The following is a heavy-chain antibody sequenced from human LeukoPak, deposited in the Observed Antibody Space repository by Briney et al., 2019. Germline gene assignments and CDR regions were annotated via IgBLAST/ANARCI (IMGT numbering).Heavy chain of an antibody. Sequence: AASVKVSCKASGYTFTSYDINWVRQAPGQGLEWMGWMNPNSGDTGYPQKFQGRVTMTRDTSITTAYMELSSLRSEDTAVYYCSRSVFGSGISFALWGQGPLVPVSS. CDR3: SRSVFGSGISFAL. CDR2: MNPNSGDT. CDR1: GYTFTSYD. V-gene: IGHV1-8*02. D-gene: IGHD3-10*01. J-gene: IGHJ5*02.